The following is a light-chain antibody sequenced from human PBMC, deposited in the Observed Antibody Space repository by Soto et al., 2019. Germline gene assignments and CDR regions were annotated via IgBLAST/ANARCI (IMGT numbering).Light chain of an antibody. Sequence: DIQLTQSPSFLSASVGDRLTITFRASQDIRSSLAWSQQKPGKAPNLLIYTVSTVQSGIPSRFSGSRSGTDFTLTISSMQPEDFATYYCRQFNSSTFTFGGGTKVEI. J-gene: IGKJ4*01. CDR2: TVS. CDR3: RQFNSSTFT. V-gene: IGKV1-9*01. CDR1: QDIRSS.